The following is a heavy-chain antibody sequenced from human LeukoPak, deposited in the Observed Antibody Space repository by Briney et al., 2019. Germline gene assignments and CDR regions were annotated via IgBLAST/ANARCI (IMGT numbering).Heavy chain of an antibody. CDR3: ARDGLPFDF. Sequence: GGSLRLSCAASGFRFSSYWMSWVRQAPGKGLEWVANIKQDGSEKYYVDSVKGRFTISRDNAKNSLYLQMNGLRAEDTAVYFCARDGLPFDFWGQGTLVTVSS. J-gene: IGHJ4*02. CDR2: IKQDGSEK. D-gene: IGHD5-12*01. V-gene: IGHV3-7*01. CDR1: GFRFSSYW.